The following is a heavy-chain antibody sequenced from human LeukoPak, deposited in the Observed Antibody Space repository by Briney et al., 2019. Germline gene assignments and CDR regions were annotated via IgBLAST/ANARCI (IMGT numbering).Heavy chain of an antibody. J-gene: IGHJ3*02. CDR3: ARGNTPFHSSGWRTGSFDI. CDR1: GGSISSYY. CDR2: IYYSGST. Sequence: SETLSLTCTVSGGSISSYYWSWIRQPPGKGLEWIGYIYYSGSTNYNPSLKSRVTISVDTSKNQFSLKLSSVTAADTAVYYCARGNTPFHSSGWRTGSFDIWGQGTMVTVSS. D-gene: IGHD6-19*01. V-gene: IGHV4-59*01.